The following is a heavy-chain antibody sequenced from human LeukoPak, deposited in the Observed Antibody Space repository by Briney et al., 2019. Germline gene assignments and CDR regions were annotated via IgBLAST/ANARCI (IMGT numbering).Heavy chain of an antibody. J-gene: IGHJ3*02. CDR2: ISTYNGDT. CDR3: ARGTGDAFDI. Sequence: ASVKVSCKASGYTFPNYGISWVRQAPGQGLEWMGWISTYNGDTNYAQKLQGRVTMTTDTSTNTAYMELRSLRSDDTAVYYCARGTGDAFDIWGQGTMVTVSS. V-gene: IGHV1-18*01. CDR1: GYTFPNYG.